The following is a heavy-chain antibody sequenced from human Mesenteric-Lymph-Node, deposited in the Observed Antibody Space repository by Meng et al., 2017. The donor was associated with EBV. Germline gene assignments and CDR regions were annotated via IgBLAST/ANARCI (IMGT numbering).Heavy chain of an antibody. CDR1: GYTFTGYA. V-gene: IGHV7-4-1*01. D-gene: IGHD1-26*01. CDR2: INTNTGNP. J-gene: IGHJ5*02. CDR3: AKEGYRGSLPNWFDP. Sequence: QVFLVQSGSELKKPGASVKVSCKASGYTFTGYAMNWVRQAPGQGLEWMGWINTNTGNPTYAQGFTGRFVFSFGTSVSTAYLQISGLKAEDTAVYYCAKEGYRGSLPNWFDPWGQGTLVTVSS.